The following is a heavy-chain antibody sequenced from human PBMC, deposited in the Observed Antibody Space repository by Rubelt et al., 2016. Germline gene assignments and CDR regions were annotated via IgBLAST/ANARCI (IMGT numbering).Heavy chain of an antibody. Sequence: QVQLQQWGAGLLKPSETLSLTCAVYGGSFSGYYWSWIRQPPGKGLEWIGEINHSGSTNYNPSLKSRVTISVDTSKNQFSLKRGAVTAAETAVYYWARWRTRYYYDSSGYYYFDYWGQGTLVTVSS. CDR3: ARWRTRYYYDSSGYYYFDY. CDR1: GGSFSGYY. V-gene: IGHV4-34*01. D-gene: IGHD3-22*01. J-gene: IGHJ4*02. CDR2: INHSGST.